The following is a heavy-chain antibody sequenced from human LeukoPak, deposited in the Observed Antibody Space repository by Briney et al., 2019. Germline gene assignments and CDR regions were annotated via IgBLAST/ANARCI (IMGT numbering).Heavy chain of an antibody. CDR3: AGERGGGTDPIDS. V-gene: IGHV3-74*01. J-gene: IGHJ4*02. CDR2: ISPDGSST. Sequence: PGGSLRLSCAASGFTFSTYWMHWVRQAPGKGLVWVSRISPDGSSTAYADSVKGRLTISRDNAKNTLDVQMNSLRVEDTAVYYCAGERGGGTDPIDSWGQGIVVTVSS. CDR1: GFTFSTYW. D-gene: IGHD2-15*01.